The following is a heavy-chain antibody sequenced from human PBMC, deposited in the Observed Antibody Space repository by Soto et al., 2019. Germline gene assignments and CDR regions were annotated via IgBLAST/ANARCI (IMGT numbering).Heavy chain of an antibody. CDR2: IYHSGST. J-gene: IGHJ4*02. CDR3: ARSGGGGSSWYYFDY. CDR1: GGSISSGGYS. Sequence: PSETLSLTCAVSGGSISSGGYSWSWIRQPPGKGLEWIGYIYHSGSTYYNPSLKSRVTISVDRSKNQSSLKLSSVTAADTAVYYCARSGGGGSSWYYFDYWGQGTLVTVSS. V-gene: IGHV4-30-2*01. D-gene: IGHD6-13*01.